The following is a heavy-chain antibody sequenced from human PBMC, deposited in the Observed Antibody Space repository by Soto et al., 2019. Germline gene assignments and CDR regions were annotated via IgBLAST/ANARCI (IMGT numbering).Heavy chain of an antibody. CDR1: GFTVSSNY. V-gene: IGHV3-53*01. J-gene: IGHJ4*02. CDR2: IYSGGST. Sequence: PGGSLRLSCAASGFTVSSNYMSWVRQAPGKGLEWVSVIYSGGSTYYADSGKGRFTISRDNSKNTLYLQMNSLRAEDTAVYYCARNRPGEFDYWGQGTLVTVSS. CDR3: ARNRPGEFDY.